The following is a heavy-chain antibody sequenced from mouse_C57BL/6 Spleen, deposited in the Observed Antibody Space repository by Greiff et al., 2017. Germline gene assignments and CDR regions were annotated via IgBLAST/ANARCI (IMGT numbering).Heavy chain of an antibody. J-gene: IGHJ1*03. CDR3: ARRGYSNSYWYFDV. D-gene: IGHD2-5*01. V-gene: IGHV1-18*01. Sequence: VQLQQSGPELVKPGASVKIPCKASGYTFTDYNMDWVKQSHGKSLEWIGDINPNNGGTIYNQKFKGKATLTVDKSSSTAYMELRSLTSEDTAVYYCARRGYSNSYWYFDVWGTGTTVTVSS. CDR2: INPNNGGT. CDR1: GYTFTDYN.